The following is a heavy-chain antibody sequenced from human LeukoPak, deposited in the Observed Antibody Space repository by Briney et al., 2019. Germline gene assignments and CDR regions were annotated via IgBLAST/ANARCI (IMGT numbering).Heavy chain of an antibody. Sequence: PGGSLRLSCAASGFIFSNYGMHWVCQAPGKRLELVAVIWNDGSETFNADSVKDRFRIARDNSKNTLYLQMNSLRAEDTAVYFCARDMGRAWYGPPDYWGQGTLVTVSS. J-gene: IGHJ4*02. CDR1: GFIFSNYG. CDR3: ARDMGRAWYGPPDY. D-gene: IGHD6-13*01. V-gene: IGHV3-33*01. CDR2: IWNDGSET.